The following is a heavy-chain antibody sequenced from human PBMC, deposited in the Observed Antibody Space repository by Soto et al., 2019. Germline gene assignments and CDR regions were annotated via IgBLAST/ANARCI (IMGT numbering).Heavy chain of an antibody. D-gene: IGHD3-16*01. CDR3: ARYLSISGGDAFDI. J-gene: IGHJ3*02. Sequence: EVQLVESGGGLVQPGGSLRLSCAASGFTFSSYAMHWVRQAPGKGLEYVSAISSNGGSTYYANSVKSRFTISTDNSKNKLYLQMGNLRAEDLSVYYCARYLSISGGDAFDIWGQGTMVTVSS. V-gene: IGHV3-64*01. CDR2: ISSNGGST. CDR1: GFTFSSYA.